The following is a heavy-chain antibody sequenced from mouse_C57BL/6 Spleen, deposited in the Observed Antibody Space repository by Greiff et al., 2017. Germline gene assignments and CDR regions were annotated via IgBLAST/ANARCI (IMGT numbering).Heavy chain of an antibody. D-gene: IGHD3-2*02. CDR3: ATLSQATYY. Sequence: EVQLQQSGPELVKPGASVKISCKASGYTFTDYYMNWVKQSHGKSLEWIGDINPNNGGTSYNQKFKGKATLTVDKSSSTAYMELRSLTSEDSAVYYCATLSQATYYWGQGTTLTVSS. J-gene: IGHJ2*01. V-gene: IGHV1-26*01. CDR2: INPNNGGT. CDR1: GYTFTDYY.